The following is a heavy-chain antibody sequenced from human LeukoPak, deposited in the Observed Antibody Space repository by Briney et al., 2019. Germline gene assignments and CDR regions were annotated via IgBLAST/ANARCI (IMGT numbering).Heavy chain of an antibody. J-gene: IGHJ6*02. V-gene: IGHV3-74*01. Sequence: GGSLRLSCAASGFTFSNYCMHWVRQGPGKGLEWVSRIKSDGSDPCNADSVRGGFTTSRDTTKSSLYLQMNRLGAENTAVYYWAKDRDPMPTSGMDVWGQGTTVSVSS. CDR2: IKSDGSDP. CDR3: AKDRDPMPTSGMDV. D-gene: IGHD2-2*01. CDR1: GFTFSNYC.